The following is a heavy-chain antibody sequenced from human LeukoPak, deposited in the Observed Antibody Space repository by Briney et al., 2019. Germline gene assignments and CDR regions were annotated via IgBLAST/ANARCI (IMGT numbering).Heavy chain of an antibody. Sequence: GGSLRLSCAASGFTFSSCGMHWVRQAPGKGLEWVAVISYDGSNKYYADSVKGRFTISRDNSKNTLYLQMNSLRAEDTAVYYCARGSYFLLDYWGQGTLVTVSS. V-gene: IGHV3-30*03. J-gene: IGHJ4*02. CDR3: ARGSYFLLDY. CDR2: ISYDGSNK. CDR1: GFTFSSCG. D-gene: IGHD1-26*01.